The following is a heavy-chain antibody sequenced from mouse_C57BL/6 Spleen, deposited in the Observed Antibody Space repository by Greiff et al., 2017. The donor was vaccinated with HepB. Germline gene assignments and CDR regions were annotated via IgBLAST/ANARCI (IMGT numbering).Heavy chain of an antibody. CDR2: IDPETGGT. D-gene: IGHD2-5*01. V-gene: IGHV1-15*01. J-gene: IGHJ2*01. CDR3: TRIYYSNTDY. CDR1: GYTFTDYE. Sequence: VKLLESGAELVRPGASVTLSCKASGYTFTDYEMHWVKQTPVHGLEWIGAIDPETGGTAYNQKFKGKAILTADKSSSTAYMQLRSLTSEDSAVYYCTRIYYSNTDYWGQGTTLTVSA.